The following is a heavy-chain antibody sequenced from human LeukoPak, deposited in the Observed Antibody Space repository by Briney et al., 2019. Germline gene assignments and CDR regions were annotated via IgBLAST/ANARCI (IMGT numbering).Heavy chain of an antibody. CDR1: GGSISSGSYY. J-gene: IGHJ5*02. Sequence: SETLSLTCTVSGGSISSGSYYWSWIRQPAGKGLEWIGRIYTSGSTNYNPSLKSRVTISVDTSKNQFSLKLSSVTAADTAVYYCAGHSGDVLLWFGEPPGWFDPWGQGTLVTVSS. CDR3: AGHSGDVLLWFGEPPGWFDP. CDR2: IYTSGST. V-gene: IGHV4-61*02. D-gene: IGHD3-10*01.